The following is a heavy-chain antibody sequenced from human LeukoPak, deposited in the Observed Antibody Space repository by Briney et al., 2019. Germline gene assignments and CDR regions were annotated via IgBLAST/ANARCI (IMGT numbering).Heavy chain of an antibody. CDR2: ISSSGGNT. Sequence: GGSLRLSCAASGFTFNNYAMSWVRQAPGKGLEWVSGISSSGGNTYYADSVKGRFTISRDNAKNTLYLQMNSLRAEDTAVYYCARVDWNYSTGWLLDYWGQGTLVTVSS. CDR3: ARVDWNYSTGWLLDY. D-gene: IGHD6-19*01. CDR1: GFTFNNYA. J-gene: IGHJ4*02. V-gene: IGHV3-23*01.